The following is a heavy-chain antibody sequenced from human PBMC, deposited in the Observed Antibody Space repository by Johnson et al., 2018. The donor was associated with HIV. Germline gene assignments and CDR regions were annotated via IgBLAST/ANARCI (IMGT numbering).Heavy chain of an antibody. D-gene: IGHD5-24*01. V-gene: IGHV3-23*04. J-gene: IGHJ3*02. Sequence: EVQLVESGGGVVQPGGSLRLSCAASGFTFSSYVMSWVRQAPGKGLEWVSAISGSGGSTYYADSVKGRFTISRDNSKNTLYLQMGSLRAEDMAVYFCARCRDAYTLVSAFDIWGQGTMVTVSS. CDR2: ISGSGGST. CDR1: GFTFSSYV. CDR3: ARCRDAYTLVSAFDI.